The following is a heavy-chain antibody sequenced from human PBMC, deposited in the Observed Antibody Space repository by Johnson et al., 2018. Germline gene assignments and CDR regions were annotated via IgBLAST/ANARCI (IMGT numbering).Heavy chain of an antibody. CDR1: GFTFSNAW. V-gene: IGHV3-23*04. J-gene: IGHJ6*03. Sequence: VQLVESGGGLVKPGGSLRLSCAASGFTFSNAWMSWVRQAPGKGLEWVSGISASGGRAYYADSVKGRLPISRDNSKNTLYLQMNSLRAEDTAVYYCARAPPYCSGGSCYFYYYYYMDVWGKGTTVTVSS. CDR2: ISASGGRA. CDR3: ARAPPYCSGGSCYFYYYYYMDV. D-gene: IGHD2-15*01.